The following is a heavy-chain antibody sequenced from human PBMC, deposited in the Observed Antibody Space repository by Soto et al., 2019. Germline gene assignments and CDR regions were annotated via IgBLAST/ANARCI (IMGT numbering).Heavy chain of an antibody. J-gene: IGHJ6*02. CDR1: GFTFINAW. Sequence: EVQLLESGGGLVKPGGSLTLSCAASGFTFINAWMNWVRQAPGKGLEWVGRIKTKTHGETTDYAAPVKGRFTISRDDSKYTLYLQMSSLKADDTAVYYCTTGSVEGVWGQGTTVTVSS. CDR2: IKTKTHGETT. V-gene: IGHV3-15*07. CDR3: TTGSVEGV. D-gene: IGHD2-15*01.